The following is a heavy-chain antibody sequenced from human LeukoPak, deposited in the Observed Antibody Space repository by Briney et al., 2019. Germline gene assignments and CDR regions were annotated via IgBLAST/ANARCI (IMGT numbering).Heavy chain of an antibody. V-gene: IGHV1-69*13. Sequence: ASVKVSCKASGYTFTSYDINWVRQAPGQGLEWMGGIIPIFGTANYAQKSQGRVTITADESTSTAYMELSSLRSEDTAVYYCATYYGSGSYYNGYGMDVWGKGTTVTVSS. J-gene: IGHJ6*04. CDR2: IIPIFGTA. CDR1: GYTFTSYD. CDR3: ATYYGSGSYYNGYGMDV. D-gene: IGHD3-10*01.